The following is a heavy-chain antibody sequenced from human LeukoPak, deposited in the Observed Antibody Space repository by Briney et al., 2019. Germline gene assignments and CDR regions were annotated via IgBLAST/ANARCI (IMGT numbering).Heavy chain of an antibody. CDR3: ARTTEGGYTYDYFYYYYMDV. J-gene: IGHJ6*03. Sequence: SETLSLTCTVSGYSISSGYYWGWIRQPPGKGLEWIGYIYYSGSTNYNPSLKSRVTISVDSSKNQFSLKLSSVTAADTAVYYCARTTEGGYTYDYFYYYYMDVWGKGTTVTISS. D-gene: IGHD5-18*01. CDR1: GYSISSGYY. V-gene: IGHV4-61*01. CDR2: IYYSGST.